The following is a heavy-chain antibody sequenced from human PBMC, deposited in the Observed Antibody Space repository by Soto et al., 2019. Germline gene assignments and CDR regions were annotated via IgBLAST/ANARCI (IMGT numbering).Heavy chain of an antibody. V-gene: IGHV3-66*01. CDR2: INRGGSI. CDR1: GVAVSRRD. Sequence: SLRLSCARSGVAVSRRDVIWGRRAPGKSLEWVSLINRGGSISYADSVKGRFTISRDNSENTLYLQMSTLGVEDTAVYYCTRDDVHWSGYSTTYYYYMDVWGKGTTVTVSS. D-gene: IGHD3-3*01. J-gene: IGHJ6*03. CDR3: TRDDVHWSGYSTTYYYYMDV.